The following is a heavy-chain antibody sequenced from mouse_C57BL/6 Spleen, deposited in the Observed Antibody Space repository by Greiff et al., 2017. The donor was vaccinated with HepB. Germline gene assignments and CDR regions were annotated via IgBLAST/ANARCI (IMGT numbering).Heavy chain of an antibody. Sequence: EVKLVESGGGLVQPGGSLSLSCAASGFTFTDYYMSWVRQPPGKALEWLGFIRNKANGYTTEYSASVTGRFTISRDNSQSSLYLQMNDLRAEDSATYYCARYKRGNPYWYFDVWGTGTTVTVSS. CDR2: IRNKANGYTT. J-gene: IGHJ1*03. CDR3: ARYKRGNPYWYFDV. CDR1: GFTFTDYY. V-gene: IGHV7-3*01.